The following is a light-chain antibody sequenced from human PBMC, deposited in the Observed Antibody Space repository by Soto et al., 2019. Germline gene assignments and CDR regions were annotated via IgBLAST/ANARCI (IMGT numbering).Light chain of an antibody. CDR3: QQADTFPIT. J-gene: IGKJ5*01. CDR1: QSIRNY. V-gene: IGKV1-12*01. CDR2: AAS. Sequence: DIQMTQSPSAMSASVGDRVTITCRASQSIRNYLNWYQLKPGKAPKLLIYAASSLRSGVPSRFSGSGFGTDFTLTISSLQPEDFAIYYCQQADTFPITFGQGTRLEIK.